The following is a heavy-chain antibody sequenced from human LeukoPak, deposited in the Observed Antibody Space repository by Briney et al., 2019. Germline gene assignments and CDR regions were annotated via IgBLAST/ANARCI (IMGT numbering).Heavy chain of an antibody. Sequence: PSEALSLTCTVSGGSITSISYYWGWIRQPPGKGLAWIGSIYYSGSTYYNPSLKTRVTVSVDTSKNQFSLKLSSVTAADTAVYYCARQDSSGWYFNDYWGQGTLVTVSS. CDR2: IYYSGST. D-gene: IGHD6-19*01. CDR1: GGSITSISYY. CDR3: ARQDSSGWYFNDY. V-gene: IGHV4-39*01. J-gene: IGHJ4*02.